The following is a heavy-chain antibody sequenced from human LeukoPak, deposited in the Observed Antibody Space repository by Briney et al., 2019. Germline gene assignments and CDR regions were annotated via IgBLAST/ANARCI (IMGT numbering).Heavy chain of an antibody. V-gene: IGHV3-23*01. CDR2: ISGSGGST. CDR3: AKRSWSSILFDY. J-gene: IGHJ4*02. Sequence: PGGSLRLSCVASGFTFSSYAMSWVRQAPGKGLEWVSAISGSGGSTYYADSVKGRFTISRDNSKNTLYLQMNSLRAEDTAVYYCAKRSWSSILFDYWGQGTLVTVSP. D-gene: IGHD5/OR15-5a*01. CDR1: GFTFSSYA.